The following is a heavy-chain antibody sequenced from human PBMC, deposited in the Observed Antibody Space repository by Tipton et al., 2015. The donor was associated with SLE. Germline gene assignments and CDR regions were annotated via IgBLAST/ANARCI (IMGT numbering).Heavy chain of an antibody. CDR3: ARYIVVVRYFDY. Sequence: TLSLTCAVYGGSFSGNYWSWIRQSPGKGLEWIGEINHSGNTNYNPSLKSRVTISVDTSKNQFSLKLSSVTAADTAVYYCARYIVVVRYFDYWGQGTLVTVSS. J-gene: IGHJ4*02. V-gene: IGHV4-34*01. CDR1: GGSFSGNY. D-gene: IGHD2-21*01. CDR2: INHSGNT.